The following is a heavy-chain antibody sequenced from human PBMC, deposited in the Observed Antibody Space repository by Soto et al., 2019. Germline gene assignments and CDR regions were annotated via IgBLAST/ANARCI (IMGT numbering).Heavy chain of an antibody. CDR1: GFTFSGFD. J-gene: IGHJ4*02. V-gene: IGHV3-13*01. D-gene: IGHD6-13*01. CDR2: IGTAGDT. CDR3: AKSQEIGTHFFDS. Sequence: LRLSCEASGFTFSGFDMHWVRQPTGKGLEWVSSIGTAGDTYYAVSVKGRFTISRDNAKNSLSLQMNSLRAGDMAVYFCAKSQEIGTHFFDSWGQGTLVTVSS.